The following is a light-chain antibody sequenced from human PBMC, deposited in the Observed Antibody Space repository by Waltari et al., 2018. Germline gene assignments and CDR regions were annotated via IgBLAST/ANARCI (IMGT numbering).Light chain of an antibody. J-gene: IGKJ1*01. CDR2: ASY. CDR3: QHSYTTPP. CDR1: QSISSY. Sequence: IQMTQSPPSLSPSVGDRVTITFRASQSISSYLNWYQQKPRKAPKLLSYASYSVQSVVATRCSGSGAATYLPLTISRLQPEDVATYYWQHSYTTPPFGQGTKVEIK. V-gene: IGKV1-39*01.